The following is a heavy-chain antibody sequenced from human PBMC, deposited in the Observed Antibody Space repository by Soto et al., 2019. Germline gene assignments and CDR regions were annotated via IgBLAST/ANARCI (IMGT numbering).Heavy chain of an antibody. CDR3: ARGRSIAAAGTDLWFDP. D-gene: IGHD6-13*01. Sequence: SETLSLTCAVSGGSINTYYWSWVRQPPGKGLEWIGEINHSGSTNYNPSLKSRVTISVDTSKNQFSLKLSSVTAADTAVYYCARGRSIAAAGTDLWFDPWGQGTLVTVSS. CDR1: GGSINTYY. V-gene: IGHV4-34*01. J-gene: IGHJ5*02. CDR2: INHSGST.